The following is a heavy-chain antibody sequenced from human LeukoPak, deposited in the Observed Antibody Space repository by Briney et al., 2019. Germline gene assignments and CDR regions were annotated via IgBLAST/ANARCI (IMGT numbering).Heavy chain of an antibody. D-gene: IGHD5-12*01. Sequence: SETLSLTCTVPGVSISSGDYYWSWIRQPPGKGLEWIGYIYYSGSTYYNPSLKSRVTISVDTSKNQFSLKLNSVTAADTAVYYCARRLTTVDNAFDIWGQGTMVTVSS. CDR2: IYYSGST. CDR1: GVSISSGDYY. J-gene: IGHJ3*02. CDR3: ARRLTTVDNAFDI. V-gene: IGHV4-30-4*01.